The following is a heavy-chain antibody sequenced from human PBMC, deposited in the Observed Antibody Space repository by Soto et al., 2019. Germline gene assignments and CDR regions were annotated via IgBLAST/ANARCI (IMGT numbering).Heavy chain of an antibody. CDR3: ATGIAARSNYFDY. D-gene: IGHD6-6*01. J-gene: IGHJ4*02. CDR2: ISGSGGST. Sequence: EVQLLESGGGLVQPGGSLRLSCSASGFTFSSYAMTWVRQAPWKGLEWVSAISGSGGSTYFADSVKGRFTISRDNSKNTLYLQMNSLRAEDTAVYYCATGIAARSNYFDYWGQGTLVTVSS. CDR1: GFTFSSYA. V-gene: IGHV3-23*01.